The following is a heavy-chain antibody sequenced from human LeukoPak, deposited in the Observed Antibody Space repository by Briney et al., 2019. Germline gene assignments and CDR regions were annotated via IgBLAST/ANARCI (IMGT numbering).Heavy chain of an antibody. Sequence: ASVKVSCKASGYTFTGYYIHRVRQAPGQGLERMGWINPNGGGTNYAPKFQGRVTMTRDTSISTAYMELSRLTFDDTTIYYCATTLHIVVVTWHAFDIWGQGTMVTVSS. CDR2: INPNGGGT. V-gene: IGHV1-2*02. CDR1: GYTFTGYY. J-gene: IGHJ3*02. CDR3: ATTLHIVVVTWHAFDI. D-gene: IGHD2-21*02.